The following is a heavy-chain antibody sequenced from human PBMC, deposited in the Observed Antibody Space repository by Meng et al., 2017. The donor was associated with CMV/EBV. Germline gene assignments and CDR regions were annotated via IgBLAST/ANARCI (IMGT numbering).Heavy chain of an antibody. J-gene: IGHJ4*02. CDR3: ARNILTGWGY. Sequence: GESLKISCEGSGYSFNSYWIGWVRQMPGKGPEWLGFINPLDSETKNSPSFQGQFTLSAHKSISTAYLQWNSLKASDTALYLCARNILTGWGYWGQGTLVTVSS. V-gene: IGHV5-51*01. CDR2: INPLDSET. CDR1: GYSFNSYW. D-gene: IGHD3-9*01.